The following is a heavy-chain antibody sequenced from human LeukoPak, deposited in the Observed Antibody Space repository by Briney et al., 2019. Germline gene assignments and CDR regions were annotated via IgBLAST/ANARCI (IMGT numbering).Heavy chain of an antibody. Sequence: ASVKVSCKASGYTFTGYYMHWVRQAPGQGLEWMGWISGYNGNTKYAQKFHDRVTMTTDTSTSTAHMELGSLRSDDTAVYFCARDLPGEATPDYWGQGTLVTVSS. CDR3: ARDLPGEATPDY. J-gene: IGHJ4*02. CDR1: GYTFTGYY. CDR2: ISGYNGNT. D-gene: IGHD2-15*01. V-gene: IGHV1-18*04.